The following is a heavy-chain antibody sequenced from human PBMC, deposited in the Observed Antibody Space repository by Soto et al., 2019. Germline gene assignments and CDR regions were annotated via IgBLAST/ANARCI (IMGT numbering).Heavy chain of an antibody. CDR1: GFTFTSSA. J-gene: IGHJ4*02. Sequence: GASVKVSCKASGFTFTSSAVQWVRQARGQRLEWIGWIVVGSGNTNYAQKFQERVTITRDMSTSTAYMELSSLRSEDTAVYYCAADQNYYDSSGYYRLDYWRQGTLVTVSS. CDR3: AADQNYYDSSGYYRLDY. CDR2: IVVGSGNT. D-gene: IGHD3-22*01. V-gene: IGHV1-58*01.